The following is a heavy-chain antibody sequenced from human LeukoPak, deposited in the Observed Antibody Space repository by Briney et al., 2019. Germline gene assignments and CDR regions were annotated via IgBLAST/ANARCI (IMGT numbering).Heavy chain of an antibody. CDR3: TGNYYGSGSYADFDY. Sequence: GGSLRLSCAASGFTFSNYALHWVRQASGKGLEWVGRIRSTANGYATAYAASVKGRFTISRDDSKNTAYLQMDSLKTEDTAVYYCTGNYYGSGSYADFDYWGQGTLVTVSS. D-gene: IGHD3-10*01. V-gene: IGHV3-73*01. CDR1: GFTFSNYA. J-gene: IGHJ4*02. CDR2: IRSTANGYAT.